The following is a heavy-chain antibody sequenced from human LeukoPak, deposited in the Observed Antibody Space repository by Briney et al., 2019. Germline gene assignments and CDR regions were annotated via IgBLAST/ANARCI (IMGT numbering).Heavy chain of an antibody. J-gene: IGHJ4*02. V-gene: IGHV3-43*02. CDR2: ISGDGGST. CDR1: GFTFDDYA. D-gene: IGHD3-22*01. Sequence: GXLRLSCAATGFTFDDYAMHWVRQAPGKGLEWVSLISGDGGSTYYADSVKGRFTISRDNSKNSLYLQMSSLRTEDTALYYCAKVSQMLDYYDSSGPIDYWGQGTLVTVSS. CDR3: AKVSQMLDYYDSSGPIDY.